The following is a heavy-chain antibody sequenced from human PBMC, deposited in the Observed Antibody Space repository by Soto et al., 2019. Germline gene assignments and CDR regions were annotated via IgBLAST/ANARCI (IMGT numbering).Heavy chain of an antibody. Sequence: GSLRLSCAASGFTFSSYAMSWVRQAPGKGLEWVSAISGSGGSTYYADSVKGRFTISRDNSKNTLYLQMNSLRAEDTAVDYCAKDLGVGATGYYYGMDVWGQGTTVTVSS. J-gene: IGHJ6*02. CDR3: AKDLGVGATGYYYGMDV. CDR2: ISGSGGST. CDR1: GFTFSSYA. D-gene: IGHD1-26*01. V-gene: IGHV3-23*01.